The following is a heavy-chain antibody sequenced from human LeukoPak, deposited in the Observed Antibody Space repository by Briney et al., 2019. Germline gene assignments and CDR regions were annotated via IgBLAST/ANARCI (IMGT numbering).Heavy chain of an antibody. CDR2: INPNSGGT. CDR1: GYTFTGYY. V-gene: IGHV1-2*02. J-gene: IGHJ4*02. CDR3: ARLLGTWNTFDY. D-gene: IGHD1-1*01. Sequence: GASVKVPCKASGYTFTGYYMHWVRQASGQGLEWMGWINPNSGGTNYAQKFQGRVTMTRDTSISTAYMELSRLRSDDTAVYYCARLLGTWNTFDYWGQGTLVTVSS.